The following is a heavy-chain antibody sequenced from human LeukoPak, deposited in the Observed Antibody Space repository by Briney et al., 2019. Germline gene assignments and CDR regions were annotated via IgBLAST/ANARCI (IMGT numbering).Heavy chain of an antibody. V-gene: IGHV3-21*01. J-gene: IGHJ4*02. CDR1: GFTFSDYT. CDR2: ISRSSDYI. D-gene: IGHD3-10*01. CDR3: AREGTVYYYGSGSYYKTPFDY. Sequence: GGSLRLSCAASGFTFSDYTMNWVRQAPGKGLEWVSSISRSSDYIYYADSVKGRFTISRDNAKNSLYLQMNSLRAEDTAVYYCAREGTVYYYGSGSYYKTPFDYWGQGTLVTVSS.